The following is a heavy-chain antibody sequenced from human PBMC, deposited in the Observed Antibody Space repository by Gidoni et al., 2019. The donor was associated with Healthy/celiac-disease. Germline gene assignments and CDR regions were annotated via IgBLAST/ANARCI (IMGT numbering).Heavy chain of an antibody. CDR3: ARLPEDSSGYYLSGAFDI. CDR2: ISYSGRT. V-gene: IGHV4-59*08. CDR1: SYY. D-gene: IGHD3-22*01. Sequence: SYYWSWIRQPPGKGLEWMGYISYSGRTNYNPSLKSRVTISVDTSTNQFSLKLSSVTAADTAVYYCARLPEDSSGYYLSGAFDIWGQGTMVTVSS. J-gene: IGHJ3*02.